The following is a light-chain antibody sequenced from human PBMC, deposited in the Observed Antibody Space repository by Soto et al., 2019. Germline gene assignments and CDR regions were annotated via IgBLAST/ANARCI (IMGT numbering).Light chain of an antibody. CDR3: CSYAISSTRV. V-gene: IGLV2-14*01. CDR1: SSDIGHYNY. J-gene: IGLJ2*01. Sequence: QLVLTQPASVSGSPGQSITISCTGISSDIGHYNYVSWYQQYPGKAPKLMIYDVNSRPSGVSNRFSGSKSGNTASLTISGLQAEDEADYYCCSYAISSTRVFGGGTKLTVL. CDR2: DVN.